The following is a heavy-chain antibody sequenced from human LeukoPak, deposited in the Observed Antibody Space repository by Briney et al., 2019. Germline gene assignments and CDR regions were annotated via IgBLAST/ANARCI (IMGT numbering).Heavy chain of an antibody. J-gene: IGHJ4*02. Sequence: PSETLSLTCTVSGGSISSGDYYWSWIRQPPGKGLEWIGYIYYSGSTYYNPSLKSRVTISVDTSKNQFSLKLSSVTAADTAVYYCAREATRSGSSDYYHFVYWGQGTLVTVSS. CDR1: GGSISSGDYY. CDR2: IYYSGST. CDR3: AREATRSGSSDYYHFVY. D-gene: IGHD3-22*01. V-gene: IGHV4-30-4*08.